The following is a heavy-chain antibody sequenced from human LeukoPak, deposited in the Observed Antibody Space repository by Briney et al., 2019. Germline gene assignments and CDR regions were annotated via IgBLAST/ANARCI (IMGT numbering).Heavy chain of an antibody. Sequence: GESLKTSCKGSGYSFTSYWIGWVRQMPGEGLEWMGINYPGDSDTRYSPSFQGQVTISADKSISTAYLQWSSLKASDTAMYYCARRREGSYYGSGSDFDYWGQGTLVTVSS. CDR2: NYPGDSDT. CDR3: ARRREGSYYGSGSDFDY. J-gene: IGHJ4*02. CDR1: GYSFTSYW. V-gene: IGHV5-51*01. D-gene: IGHD3-10*01.